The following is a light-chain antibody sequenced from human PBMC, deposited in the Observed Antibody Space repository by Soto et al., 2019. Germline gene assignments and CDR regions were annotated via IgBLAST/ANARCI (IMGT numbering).Light chain of an antibody. CDR2: LNT. Sequence: QSALTQPPSVSGAPGQRVTISCTGTSSNIGAGYDVHWYQQLPGTAPKLLIYLNTNRPSGVPDRFSGSKSGTSASLAITGLQAEDEADYYCQSYDSSLSALFGGGTKLTVL. J-gene: IGLJ2*01. V-gene: IGLV1-40*01. CDR3: QSYDSSLSAL. CDR1: SSNIGAGYD.